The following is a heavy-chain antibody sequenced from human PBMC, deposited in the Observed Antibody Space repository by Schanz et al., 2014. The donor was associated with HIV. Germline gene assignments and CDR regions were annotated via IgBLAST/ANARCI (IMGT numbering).Heavy chain of an antibody. CDR1: GFSFDTFG. D-gene: IGHD3-22*01. Sequence: VQLVESGGSLVQPGGSLRLSCAGSGFSFDTFGIHWVRQAPGKGLEGLAVISYDGRNKKFANSVKGRFTISRDNSKNTVYLQAKSLRPEDTAVYYCAKDRNQYDSRYIGKGNYYYYYGMDVWGQGTTVTVSS. CDR2: ISYDGRNK. V-gene: IGHV3-30*18. J-gene: IGHJ6*02. CDR3: AKDRNQYDSRYIGKGNYYYYYGMDV.